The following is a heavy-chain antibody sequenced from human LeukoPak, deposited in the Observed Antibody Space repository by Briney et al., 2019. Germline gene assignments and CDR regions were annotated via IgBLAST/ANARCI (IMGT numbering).Heavy chain of an antibody. D-gene: IGHD5-18*01. CDR2: IYYSGST. CDR1: GGSISGHY. CDR3: ARLHADTSLTPYYYYIYV. Sequence: PSETLSLTCTVSGGSISGHYWSWLRQPPGKGLEWIGYIYYSGSTNYNPSLKSRATISVDTSMNQYSLKLSSATAADTAVYYCARLHADTSLTPYYYYIYVWGKGTTVTVSS. V-gene: IGHV4-59*08. J-gene: IGHJ6*03.